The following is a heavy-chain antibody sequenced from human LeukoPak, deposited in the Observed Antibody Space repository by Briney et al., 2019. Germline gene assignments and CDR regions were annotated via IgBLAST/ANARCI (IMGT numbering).Heavy chain of an antibody. Sequence: GGSLRLSCVASGFTFSDYWMHWVRQTPGEGLVWVSRITSDGRSTSHADSVKGRFTTSRDNAKNTLYLQMNSLRDVDTAVYYCARNPAGIGDYLGQGTLVTVSS. J-gene: IGHJ4*02. D-gene: IGHD1-26*01. V-gene: IGHV3-74*01. CDR3: ARNPAGIGDY. CDR2: ITSDGRST. CDR1: GFTFSDYW.